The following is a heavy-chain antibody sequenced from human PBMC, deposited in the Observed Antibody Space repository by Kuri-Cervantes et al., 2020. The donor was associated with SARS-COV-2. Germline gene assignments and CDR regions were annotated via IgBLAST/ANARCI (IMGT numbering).Heavy chain of an antibody. CDR1: GYTFTGYY. CDR2: INPNSGGT. J-gene: IGHJ6*02. Sequence: ASVKVSCKASGYTFTGYYMHWVRQAPGQGLEWMGWINPNSGGTNYAQRFQGRVTISADESTRTAFMELSGLRYEDTALYYCARAISVTPNLWAWGPKSYYYYALDVWGQGTAVTVSS. V-gene: IGHV1-2*02. D-gene: IGHD4-17*01. CDR3: ARAISVTPNLWAWGPKSYYYYALDV.